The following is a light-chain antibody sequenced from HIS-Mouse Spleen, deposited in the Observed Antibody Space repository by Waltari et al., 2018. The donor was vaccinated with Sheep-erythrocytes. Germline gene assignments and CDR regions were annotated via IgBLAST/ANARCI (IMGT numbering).Light chain of an antibody. Sequence: SYELTQPPSVSVSPGQTASITCAGDKLGAKYACWYQQKPGQSPVLVIYQDSKRPSGIPERFSGSKSGNTTSLTISGLQAEDEADYYCCSYAGSSTPWVFGGGTKLTVL. CDR3: CSYAGSSTPWV. J-gene: IGLJ3*02. CDR1: KLGAKY. V-gene: IGLV3-1*01. CDR2: QDS.